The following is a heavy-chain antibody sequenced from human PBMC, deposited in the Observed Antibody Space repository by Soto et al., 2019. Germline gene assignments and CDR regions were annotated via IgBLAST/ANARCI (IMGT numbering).Heavy chain of an antibody. CDR3: ARHPGCGGDFYDNWFDP. V-gene: IGHV5-51*01. D-gene: IGHD2-21*02. Sequence: PGESLKISCKGSGYSFTSYWIGWVRQMPGKGLEWMGIIYPGDSDTRYSPSFQGQVTISADKSISTAYLQWSSLKASDTAMYYCARHPGCGGDFYDNWFDPWGQGTLVTVSS. CDR2: IYPGDSDT. J-gene: IGHJ5*02. CDR1: GYSFTSYW.